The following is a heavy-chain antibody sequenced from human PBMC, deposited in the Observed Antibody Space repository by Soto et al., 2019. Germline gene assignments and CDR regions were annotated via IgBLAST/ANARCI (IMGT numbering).Heavy chain of an antibody. CDR2: FDPEDGET. D-gene: IGHD6-6*01. CDR3: ARVRQLVGYFYYYMDV. Sequence: ASVKVSCKVSGYTLTELSMHWVRQAPGKGLEWMGGFDPEDGETIYAQKFQGRVTMTEDTSTDTAYMELRSLRSDDTAVYYCARVRQLVGYFYYYMDVWGKGTTVTVSS. CDR1: GYTLTELS. V-gene: IGHV1-24*01. J-gene: IGHJ6*03.